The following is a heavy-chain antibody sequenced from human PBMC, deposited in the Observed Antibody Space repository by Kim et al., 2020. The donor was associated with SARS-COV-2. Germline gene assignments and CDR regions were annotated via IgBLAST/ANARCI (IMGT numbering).Heavy chain of an antibody. V-gene: IGHV3-21*01. Sequence: GGSLRLSCAASGFTFSSYSMNWVRQAPGKGLEWVSSISSSSSYIYYADSVKGRFTISRDNAKNSLYLQMNSLRAEDTAVYYCAREGQWLVQVGGDWGQGTLVTVSS. CDR2: ISSSSSYI. D-gene: IGHD6-19*01. CDR3: AREGQWLVQVGGD. J-gene: IGHJ4*02. CDR1: GFTFSSYS.